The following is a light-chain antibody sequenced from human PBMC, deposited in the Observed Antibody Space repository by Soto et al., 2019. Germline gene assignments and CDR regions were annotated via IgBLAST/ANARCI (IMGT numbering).Light chain of an antibody. CDR1: QSISSN. CDR2: GAF. Sequence: ETVMTQSPATLSVSPGETATLSCRASQSISSNLAWYQQKPRQAPRLLIYGAFTRATGIPARFSGSGSGTEFSLTLSSLQSEDFAVYYCQQYDSWPITFGQGTRLEIK. CDR3: QQYDSWPIT. V-gene: IGKV3-15*01. J-gene: IGKJ5*01.